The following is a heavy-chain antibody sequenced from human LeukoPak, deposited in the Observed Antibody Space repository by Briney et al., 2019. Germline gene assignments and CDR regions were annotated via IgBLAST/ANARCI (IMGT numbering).Heavy chain of an antibody. CDR2: ISYDGSNK. V-gene: IGHV3-30-3*01. CDR3: ARRLAAAEVLDP. Sequence: GGSLRLSCAASGFTFSSYAMHWVRQAPGKGLEWVAVISYDGSNKYYADSVKGRFTISRDNSKNTLYLQMNSLRAEDTAVYYCARRLAAAEVLDPWGQGTLVTVSS. J-gene: IGHJ5*02. CDR1: GFTFSSYA. D-gene: IGHD6-13*01.